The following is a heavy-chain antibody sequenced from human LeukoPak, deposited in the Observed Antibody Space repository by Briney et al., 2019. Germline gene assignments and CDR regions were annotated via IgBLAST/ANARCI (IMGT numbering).Heavy chain of an antibody. V-gene: IGHV1-2*02. CDR1: GYTFTGHY. Sequence: GASVKVSCKASGYTFTGHYMHWVRQAPGHGLEWMGWINPNSGGTDYAQKFQGRVTMTRDTSISTAYMELSRLRSDGTAVYYCARDRATGNYYYSSAFDIWGQGTMVTVSS. D-gene: IGHD1-26*01. CDR3: ARDRATGNYYYSSAFDI. J-gene: IGHJ3*02. CDR2: INPNSGGT.